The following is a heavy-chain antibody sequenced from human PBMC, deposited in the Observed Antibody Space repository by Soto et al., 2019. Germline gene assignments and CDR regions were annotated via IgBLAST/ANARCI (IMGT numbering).Heavy chain of an antibody. J-gene: IGHJ4*02. CDR1: GFTLTSYR. Sequence: QVQLVQSGAEVKKPGASVKVSCKASGFTLTSYRISWVRQAPGQGLEWMGWISAYNGNRNYAQNLQGRVNMTTDTPTSTAYMELRSLRSDVTAVYYCARDTPPIDYWGQGTLVTVSS. CDR3: ARDTPPIDY. CDR2: ISAYNGNR. V-gene: IGHV1-18*01.